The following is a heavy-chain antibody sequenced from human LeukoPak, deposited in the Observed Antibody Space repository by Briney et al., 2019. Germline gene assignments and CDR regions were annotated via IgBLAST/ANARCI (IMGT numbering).Heavy chain of an antibody. CDR2: IYYSGST. V-gene: IGHV4-59*01. CDR1: GGSTSSYY. CDR3: ARGREHYYDSSGYYLDY. Sequence: SETLSLTCTVSGGSTSSYYWSWIRQPPGKGLEWIGYIYYSGSTNYNPSLKSRVTISVDTSKNQFSLKLSSVTAADTAVYYCARGREHYYDSSGYYLDYWGQGTLVTVSS. D-gene: IGHD3-22*01. J-gene: IGHJ4*02.